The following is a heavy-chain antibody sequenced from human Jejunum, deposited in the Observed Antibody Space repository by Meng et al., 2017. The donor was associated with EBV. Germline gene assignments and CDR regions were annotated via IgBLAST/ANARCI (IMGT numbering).Heavy chain of an antibody. D-gene: IGHD3-22*01. CDR3: ARDFSSGYFAY. CDR1: GGSGSSGSYY. Sequence: QGQLQEAGPGLVKPSETLSLTCAVSGGSGSSGSYYWSWIRQPPGKGLEWIGFVSDYGSTRYNSSLKSRITISADTSKNQFSLKLTSVTPADTAIYYCARDFSSGYFAYWGQGTLVTVSS. V-gene: IGHV4-61*01. J-gene: IGHJ4*02. CDR2: VSDYGST.